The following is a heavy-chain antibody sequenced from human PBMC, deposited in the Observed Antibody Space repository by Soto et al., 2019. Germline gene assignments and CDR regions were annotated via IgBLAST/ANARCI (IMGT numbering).Heavy chain of an antibody. V-gene: IGHV3-21*01. J-gene: IGHJ6*02. D-gene: IGHD3-22*01. CDR1: GFTFSTYS. CDR3: ARYDSSGYYWPYYYYGMDV. CDR2: ISDSSSYI. Sequence: EVQLVESGGGLVQPGGSLRLSCAASGFTFSTYSMNWVRQAPGKGLEWVSSISDSSSYIYYADSVKGRFTISRDNAKNSLYLQMNSLRAEDTAVYYCARYDSSGYYWPYYYYGMDVWGQGTTVTVSS.